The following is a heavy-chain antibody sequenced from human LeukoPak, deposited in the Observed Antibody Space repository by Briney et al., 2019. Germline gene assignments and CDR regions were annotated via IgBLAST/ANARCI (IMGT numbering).Heavy chain of an antibody. CDR1: GFTFSSYA. J-gene: IGHJ4*02. D-gene: IGHD3-10*01. CDR3: TTLTMVRGVTFDY. Sequence: PGGSLRLSCAASGFTFSSYAMHWVRQAPGKGLEWVAVISYDGSNKYYADSVKGRFTISRDNSKNTLYLQMNSLRAEDTAVYYCTTLTMVRGVTFDYWGQGTLVTVSS. CDR2: ISYDGSNK. V-gene: IGHV3-30-3*01.